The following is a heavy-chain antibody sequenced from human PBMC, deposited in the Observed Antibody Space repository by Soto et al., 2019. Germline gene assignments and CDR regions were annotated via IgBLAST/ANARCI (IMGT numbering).Heavy chain of an antibody. D-gene: IGHD6-19*01. J-gene: IGHJ4*02. Sequence: EVQLLESGGGLVQPGGSLRLSCAASGFTFSSYAMSWVRQAPGKGLEWVSGVRGTGGSTDYADSVKGRFTIASDNSKNTLYLQMNSLRAEDTAVYYCAKDLGSGWQYVDYWGQGTLVTVSS. V-gene: IGHV3-23*01. CDR1: GFTFSSYA. CDR2: VRGTGGST. CDR3: AKDLGSGWQYVDY.